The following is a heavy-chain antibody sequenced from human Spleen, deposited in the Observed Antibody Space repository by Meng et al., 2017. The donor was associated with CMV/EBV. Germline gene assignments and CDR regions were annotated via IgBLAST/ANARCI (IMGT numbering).Heavy chain of an antibody. CDR1: EFTFGDYA. D-gene: IGHD2-2*01. CDR2: IRSKAYGGTT. J-gene: IGHJ6*02. CDR3: ARAAFCSSSTCWYGMGV. Sequence: GESLKISCTASEFTFGDYAMSWVRQAPGKGLEWVGFIRSKAYGGTTEYAASVKGRFTISRDDSKSIAYLQMNSLKTEDTAVYYCARAAFCSSSTCWYGMGVWGQGTTVTVSS. V-gene: IGHV3-49*04.